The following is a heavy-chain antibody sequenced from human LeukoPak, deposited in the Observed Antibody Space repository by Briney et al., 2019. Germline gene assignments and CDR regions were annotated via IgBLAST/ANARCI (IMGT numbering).Heavy chain of an antibody. V-gene: IGHV4-39*01. D-gene: IGHD3-3*01. Sequence: PSETLSLTCTVSGGSISSSSYYWGWIRQPPGKGLEWIGSIYYSGSTYYNPSLKSRVTISVDTSKNQFSLKLSSVTAADTAVYYCVSGGYVIFGVVSDGDDAFDIWGQGTMVTVSS. CDR2: IYYSGST. CDR1: GGSISSSSYY. J-gene: IGHJ3*02. CDR3: VSGGYVIFGVVSDGDDAFDI.